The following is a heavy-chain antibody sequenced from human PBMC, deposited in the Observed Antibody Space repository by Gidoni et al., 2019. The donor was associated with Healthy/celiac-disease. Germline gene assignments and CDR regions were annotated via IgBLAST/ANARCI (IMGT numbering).Heavy chain of an antibody. CDR3: EREDGSGRYYRFFD. D-gene: IGHD3-10*01. V-gene: IGHV3-74*01. CDR1: GFTFSSYW. J-gene: IGHJ4*02. CDR2: SNSDGSST. Sequence: EVQLVESGGGLVQPGGSLGLSCAASGFTFSSYWMHWVRQAPGEGLVWVTRSNSDGSSTSYADPVKGRFTISRDNAKNTLYLQMNSLRAEDTAVYYCEREDGSGRYYRFFDWGQGTLVTVSS.